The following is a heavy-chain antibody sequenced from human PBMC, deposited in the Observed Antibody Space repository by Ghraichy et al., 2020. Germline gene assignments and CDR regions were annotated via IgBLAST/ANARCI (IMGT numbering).Heavy chain of an antibody. CDR3: ARVAYGVNLGSGFDN. D-gene: IGHD2-8*01. Sequence: GGSLRLSCAASGLRISGYAMHWVRQAQGKGLEWVASIPHDGRDRYGDSVKGRFIISRDDSHKTVDLQMNTLRPDDTALYFCARVAYGVNLGSGFDNWGQGTLVTVSS. V-gene: IGHV3-30-3*01. CDR2: IPHDGRD. CDR1: GLRISGYA. J-gene: IGHJ4*02.